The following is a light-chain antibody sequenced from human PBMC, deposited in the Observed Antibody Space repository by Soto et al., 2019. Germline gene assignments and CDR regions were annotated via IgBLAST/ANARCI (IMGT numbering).Light chain of an antibody. Sequence: SALTQPASVSGSPGQSITISCTGTSSDVGAYNYVSWYQQHPGKAPRLMIYDVSTRPSGVSDRFSGSKSGNTASLTISGRQAEDDADYYCSSYTITSRVFGTGTKVTVL. CDR3: SSYTITSRV. J-gene: IGLJ1*01. CDR1: SSDVGAYNY. V-gene: IGLV2-14*01. CDR2: DVS.